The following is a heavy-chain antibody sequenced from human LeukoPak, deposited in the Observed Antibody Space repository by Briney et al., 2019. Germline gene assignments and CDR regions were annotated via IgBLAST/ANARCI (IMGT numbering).Heavy chain of an antibody. CDR2: ISGTSYSI. CDR3: ARTYYDFWSGFDY. J-gene: IGHJ4*02. CDR1: GFTCSTYS. V-gene: IGHV3-21*06. Sequence: GGSLRLSGAASGFTCSTYSVNWVRQAPGKGLEWVSSISGTSYSIFYADSVKGRFTISRDNAKNSLYLQMSSLRAEDTAVYYCARTYYDFWSGFDYWGQGTLVTVSS. D-gene: IGHD3-3*01.